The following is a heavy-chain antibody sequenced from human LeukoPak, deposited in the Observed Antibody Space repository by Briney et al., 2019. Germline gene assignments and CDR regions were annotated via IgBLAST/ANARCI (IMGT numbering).Heavy chain of an antibody. J-gene: IGHJ6*03. CDR1: GFTFSSYA. Sequence: GGSLRLSCAASGFTFSSYAMTWVRQAPGKGLEWVSGISGSGRNTNYADSVKGRFTISRDNSKNTLYLQMNSLRDEDTAVYSCARDGLDRSSSGWGYYMDVWGKGTTVTVSS. CDR3: ARDGLDRSSSGWGYYMDV. CDR2: ISGSGRNT. V-gene: IGHV3-23*01. D-gene: IGHD6-6*01.